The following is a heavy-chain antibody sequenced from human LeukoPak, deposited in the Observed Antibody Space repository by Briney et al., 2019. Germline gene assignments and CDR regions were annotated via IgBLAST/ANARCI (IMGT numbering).Heavy chain of an antibody. CDR1: GGSISSGGYY. CDR3: ARVGLGYCSSTSCYGRGY. V-gene: IGHV4-31*03. CDR2: IYYSGST. D-gene: IGHD2-2*01. J-gene: IGHJ4*02. Sequence: TLSLTCTVSGGSISSGGYYWSWIRQHPGKGLEWIGYIYYSGSTYYNPSLKSRVTISVDTSKNQFSLKLSSVTAADTAVYYCARVGLGYCSSTSCYGRGYWGQGTLVTVSS.